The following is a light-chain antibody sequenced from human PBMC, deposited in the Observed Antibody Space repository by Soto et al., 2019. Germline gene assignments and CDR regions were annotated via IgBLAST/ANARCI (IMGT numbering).Light chain of an antibody. CDR1: SSNIGTGYN. Sequence: QSVLTQPPSVSGAPGQRVTISCTGSSSNIGTGYNIHWYQQLPGTAPKLLIYGNNNRPSGVPDRFSGSESGPSASLAITELQAEDEADYYCQSYDSSLSAVVFGGGTQLTVL. V-gene: IGLV1-40*01. J-gene: IGLJ2*01. CDR3: QSYDSSLSAVV. CDR2: GNN.